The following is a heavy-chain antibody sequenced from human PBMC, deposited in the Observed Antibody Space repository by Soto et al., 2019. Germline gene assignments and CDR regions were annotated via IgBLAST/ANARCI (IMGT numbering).Heavy chain of an antibody. J-gene: IGHJ4*02. CDR1: GFTFSSYA. CDR3: AKVGIAVAGTGYFDY. D-gene: IGHD6-19*01. V-gene: IGHV3-23*01. Sequence: GGSLRLSCAASGFTFSSYAMSWVRQAPGKGLEWVSAISGSGGSTYYADSVKGRFTISRDNSKNTLYLQMNSLRAEDTAVYYCAKVGIAVAGTGYFDYWDQGTLVTVSS. CDR2: ISGSGGST.